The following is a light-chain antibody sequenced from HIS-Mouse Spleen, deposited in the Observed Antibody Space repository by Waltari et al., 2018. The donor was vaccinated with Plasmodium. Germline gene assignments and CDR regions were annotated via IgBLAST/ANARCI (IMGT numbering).Light chain of an antibody. CDR1: NIGSKS. J-gene: IGLJ2*01. CDR3: RVWDSSSDHVV. Sequence: SYVLTQPPSVSVAPGKTARITCGGNNIGSKSVHWYQQKPGQAPVLVVYDASDRPSGITERFSGSNSRNTATLSISRVEAWDEADYYCRVWDSSSDHVVFGGGTKLTVL. CDR2: DAS. V-gene: IGLV3-21*03.